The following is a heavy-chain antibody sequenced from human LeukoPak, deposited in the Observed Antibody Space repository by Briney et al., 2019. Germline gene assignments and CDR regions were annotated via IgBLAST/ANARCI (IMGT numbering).Heavy chain of an antibody. Sequence: GGSLRLSCAASGLIVSSNYMTWVRQAPGKGLEWVSVIYSGGSIYYADSVKGRFTISRDNAKNSLYLQMNSLRAEDTAVYYCARDLAAAGVNFDYWGQGTLVTVSS. CDR3: ARDLAAAGVNFDY. CDR2: IYSGGSI. D-gene: IGHD6-13*01. CDR1: GLIVSSNY. J-gene: IGHJ4*02. V-gene: IGHV3-53*01.